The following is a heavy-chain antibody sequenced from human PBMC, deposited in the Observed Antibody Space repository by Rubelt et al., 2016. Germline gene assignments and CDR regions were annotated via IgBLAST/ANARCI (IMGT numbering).Heavy chain of an antibody. CDR1: GGSISGSSYF. D-gene: IGHD2-2*02. V-gene: IGHV4-39*01. CDR3: ARRPRCTGTTTCYTRWFDP. CDR2: MYYSGTT. J-gene: IGHJ5*02. Sequence: QLQLQESGPGLVKPSETLSLICTVSGGSISGSSYFWGWIRQPPGKGLEWIASMYYSGTTYYNPSLKSRVTISVDTSKNQFSLKMSAVTDADTAVYNGARRPRCTGTTTCYTRWFDPWGQGNLVTVSS.